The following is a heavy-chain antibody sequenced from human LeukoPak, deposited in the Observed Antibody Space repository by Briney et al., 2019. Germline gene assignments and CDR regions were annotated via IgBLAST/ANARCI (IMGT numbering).Heavy chain of an antibody. Sequence: PGGSLRLSCAASGFTFSSYAMHWVRQAPGKGLEWVAVISYDGSNKYYADSVKGRFTISRDNSKNTLYLQMNSLRAEDTAVYYCARDDPAAYYYYYYGMDVWGQGTTVTVSS. J-gene: IGHJ6*02. CDR2: ISYDGSNK. CDR3: ARDDPAAYYYYYYGMDV. D-gene: IGHD2-2*01. V-gene: IGHV3-30*04. CDR1: GFTFSSYA.